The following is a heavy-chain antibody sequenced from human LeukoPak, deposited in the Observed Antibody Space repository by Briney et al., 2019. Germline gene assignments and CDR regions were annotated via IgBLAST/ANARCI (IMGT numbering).Heavy chain of an antibody. CDR1: GFTFSSYT. CDR3: ARDRGAYCGGDCYLGFDY. CDR2: IAVSSGYI. J-gene: IGHJ4*01. Sequence: GGSLRLSCAASGFTFSSYTMNWVRQAPGKGLEWVSSIAVSSGYISYADSVKGRFTISRDNAKKSLYLQMTSLTAEDTAVYYCARDRGAYCGGDCYLGFDYWGRGTLVTVSS. V-gene: IGHV3-21*01. D-gene: IGHD2-21*02.